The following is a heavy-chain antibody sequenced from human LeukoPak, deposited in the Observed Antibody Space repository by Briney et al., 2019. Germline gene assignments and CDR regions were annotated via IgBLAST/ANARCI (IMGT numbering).Heavy chain of an antibody. CDR2: TNHSGST. J-gene: IGHJ4*02. V-gene: IGHV4-34*01. CDR1: GGSFSGYY. Sequence: XETLSLTCAAYGGSFSGYYWSWIRQPPGKGLEWIGETNHSGSTNYNPSLKSRVTISVDTSKNQFSLKLSSVTAADTAVYYCARVCSSTSCYFDYWGQGTLVTVSS. CDR3: ARVCSSTSCYFDY. D-gene: IGHD2-2*01.